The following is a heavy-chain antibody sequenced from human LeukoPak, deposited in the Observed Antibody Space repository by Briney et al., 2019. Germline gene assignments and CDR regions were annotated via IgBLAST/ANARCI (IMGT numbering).Heavy chain of an antibody. CDR1: GFTFSSFK. D-gene: IGHD2-21*02. J-gene: IGHJ5*01. V-gene: IGHV3-21*01. CDR3: ARDVTGGEWFDP. CDR2: ISPSSSYI. Sequence: KPGGSLRLSCAAAGFTFSSFKMTWVRQAPGKGLEWVASISPSSSYIYYADSLKGRFTVSRDNAKNSLFLQMTSLRAEDTAVYYCARDVTGGEWFDPWGQGTLVCVSS.